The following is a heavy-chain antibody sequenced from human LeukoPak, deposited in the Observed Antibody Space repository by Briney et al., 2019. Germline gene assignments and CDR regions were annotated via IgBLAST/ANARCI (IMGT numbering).Heavy chain of an antibody. J-gene: IGHJ5*02. V-gene: IGHV1-18*04. Sequence: ASVKVSCKASGYTFTAYYTHWVRQAPGQGLEWMGWISGYTGNTNYAQNLQGRVTMTTDTSTSTAYMELRSLRSDDTALYYCARSSWFGGRSEWRWFDPWGQGTLVTVSS. CDR2: ISGYTGNT. D-gene: IGHD3-10*01. CDR1: GYTFTAYY. CDR3: ARSSWFGGRSEWRWFDP.